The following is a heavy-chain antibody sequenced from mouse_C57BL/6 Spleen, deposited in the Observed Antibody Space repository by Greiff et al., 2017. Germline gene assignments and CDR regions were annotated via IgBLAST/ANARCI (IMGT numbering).Heavy chain of an antibody. CDR2: INPSSGYT. Sequence: VQLQQPGAELVKPGASVKLSCKASGYTFTSYWMHWVKQRPGQGLEWIGYINPSSGYTKYNQKFKDKATLTADKSSSTAYMQLSSLTYEDSAVYYCARADMDYAMDYWGQGTSVTVSS. D-gene: IGHD1-1*02. V-gene: IGHV1-7*01. CDR1: GYTFTSYW. J-gene: IGHJ4*01. CDR3: ARADMDYAMDY.